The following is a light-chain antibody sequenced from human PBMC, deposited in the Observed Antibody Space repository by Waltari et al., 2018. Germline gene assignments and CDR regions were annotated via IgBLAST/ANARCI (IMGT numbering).Light chain of an antibody. V-gene: IGKV1-33*01. CDR2: DAS. Sequence: DIQMTQSPSSLSASIGDRVTITCQASQDIEFYLNWYQQKPGKAPKLLIYDASNLATGVPARFSGSGSGTDFTFTISRLQPEDIATYYCQQYDKLLVTFGQGTRLEI. J-gene: IGKJ5*01. CDR1: QDIEFY. CDR3: QQYDKLLVT.